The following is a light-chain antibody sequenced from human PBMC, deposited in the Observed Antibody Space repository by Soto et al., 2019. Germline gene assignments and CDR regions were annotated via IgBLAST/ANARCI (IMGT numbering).Light chain of an antibody. CDR2: SNN. J-gene: IGLJ1*01. CDR1: SSNIGSNT. Sequence: QSVLTQPPSASGTPGQRVTISCSGSSSNIGSNTVNWYQQLPGSAPKLLIYSNNQRPSGIPDRFSCSKSGTSASLAISVLQSEDEADYYSAAWDDSTNGYAFGTGTKVTVL. V-gene: IGLV1-44*01. CDR3: AAWDDSTNGYA.